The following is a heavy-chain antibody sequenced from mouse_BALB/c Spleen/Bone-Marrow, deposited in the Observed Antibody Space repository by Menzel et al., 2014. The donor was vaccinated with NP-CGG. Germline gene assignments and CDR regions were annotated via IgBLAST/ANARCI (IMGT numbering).Heavy chain of an antibody. J-gene: IGHJ3*01. CDR2: IYPGDGST. D-gene: IGHD3-2*01. V-gene: IGHV1S33*01. Sequence: LQASGPELVKPGALVKISCKASGYTFTSYDINWVKQRPGQGFEWIGWIYPGDGSTKYNEKFKGKATLTADKSSSTAYMQLSSLTSENSAVYFCARSGDSSGYGFAYWGQGTLVTVSA. CDR1: GYTFTSYD. CDR3: ARSGDSSGYGFAY.